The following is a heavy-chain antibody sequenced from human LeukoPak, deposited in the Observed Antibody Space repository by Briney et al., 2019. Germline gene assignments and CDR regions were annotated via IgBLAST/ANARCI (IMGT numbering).Heavy chain of an antibody. D-gene: IGHD6-19*01. V-gene: IGHV3-23*01. CDR3: AKGHRSSGSYYFDY. Sequence: GGSLRLSCAASGFTFSSCAMSWVRQAPGKGLEWVSGISGSGGSTYYADSVKGRFTVSRGNSKNTLYLQMNSLRAEDTAVYYCAKGHRSSGSYYFDYWGQGTLVTVSS. CDR2: ISGSGGST. CDR1: GFTFSSCA. J-gene: IGHJ4*02.